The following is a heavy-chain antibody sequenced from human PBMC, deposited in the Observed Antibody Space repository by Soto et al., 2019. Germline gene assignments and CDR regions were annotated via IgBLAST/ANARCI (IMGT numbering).Heavy chain of an antibody. Sequence: QVQLVESGGGVVQPGRSLRLSCAASGFTFSSYGMHWVRQAPGKGLEWVAVIWYDGSNKYYADSVKGRFTISRDNSKNALYLQMHSLRAEDTAVYYWARVSHRTTPYYYYYMDVWGKGTTVTVSS. V-gene: IGHV3-33*01. D-gene: IGHD2-2*01. CDR1: GFTFSSYG. J-gene: IGHJ6*03. CDR3: ARVSHRTTPYYYYYMDV. CDR2: IWYDGSNK.